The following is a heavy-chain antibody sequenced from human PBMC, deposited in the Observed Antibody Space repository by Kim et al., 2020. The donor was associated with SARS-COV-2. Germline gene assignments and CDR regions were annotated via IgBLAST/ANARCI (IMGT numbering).Heavy chain of an antibody. CDR1: GFNVTNFF. J-gene: IGHJ4*02. Sequence: GGSLRLFCAASGFNVTNFFMTWVRQAPGKGLEWVSIIFSGGGSAYYADLVKGRFTISRDKSKNTVNLQMTSLRPEDTALYYCARGSELGGPIFWVQGTL. D-gene: IGHD3-16*01. V-gene: IGHV3-66*01. CDR2: IFSGGGSA. CDR3: ARGSELGGPIF.